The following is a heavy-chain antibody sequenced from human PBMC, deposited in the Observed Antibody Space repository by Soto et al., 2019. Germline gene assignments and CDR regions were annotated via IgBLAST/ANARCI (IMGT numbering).Heavy chain of an antibody. CDR2: IGSVSSYI. D-gene: IGHD2-15*01. Sequence: GGSLRLSCAASGFTFNSYSMNWVRQAPGKGLEWVSSIGSVSSYISYADSVKGRFTISRDNAKNSLYLQMNSLRAEDTAVYYCARAQVFYCSGGSCFFMDVWGKGTTVTVSS. V-gene: IGHV3-21*01. J-gene: IGHJ6*04. CDR1: GFTFNSYS. CDR3: ARAQVFYCSGGSCFFMDV.